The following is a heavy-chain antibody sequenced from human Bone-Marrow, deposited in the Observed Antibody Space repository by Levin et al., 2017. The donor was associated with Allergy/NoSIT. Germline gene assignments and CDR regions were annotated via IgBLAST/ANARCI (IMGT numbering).Heavy chain of an antibody. J-gene: IGHJ5*02. Sequence: GESLKISCAASGFTFSSYSMNWVRQAPGKGLEWVSSISSSSSYIYYADSVKGRFTISRDNAKNSLYLQMNSLRAEDTAVYYCARDQSWAYYDTNWFDPWGQGTLVTVSS. CDR3: ARDQSWAYYDTNWFDP. D-gene: IGHD3-3*01. CDR2: ISSSSSYI. CDR1: GFTFSSYS. V-gene: IGHV3-21*01.